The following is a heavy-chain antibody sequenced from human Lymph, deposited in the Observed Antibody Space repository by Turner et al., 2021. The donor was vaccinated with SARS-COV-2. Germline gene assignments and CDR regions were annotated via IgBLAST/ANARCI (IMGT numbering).Heavy chain of an antibody. CDR2: IIPPLAKA. D-gene: IGHD6-13*01. CDR3: ARIAAPGMGGGVHYYYYAMDV. Sequence: QVQLVQSGAEVKKPGSSVKVSCKASGGTFSSSAISWVRQAPGQGLGWMGGIIPPLAKANYAQKFQGRVTITADKSTSTAYMELSSLRSEDTAVYFCARIAAPGMGGGVHYYYYAMDVWGQGTTVTVSS. J-gene: IGHJ6*02. CDR1: GGTFSSSA. V-gene: IGHV1-69*10.